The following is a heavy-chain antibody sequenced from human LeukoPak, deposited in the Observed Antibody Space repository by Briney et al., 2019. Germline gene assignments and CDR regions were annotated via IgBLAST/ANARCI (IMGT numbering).Heavy chain of an antibody. V-gene: IGHV3-64D*06. J-gene: IGHJ4*02. CDR2: ISANGDDT. Sequence: GGSLRLSCSASGFTFRNFPMHWVRQAPRKGLEYVAAISANGDDTYYKDSVKGRFTISRDNYKNTLNLQLSSPKSDDTAVYYCVKEDSAYYDYWGQGTLVTVSS. D-gene: IGHD5-18*01. CDR3: VKEDSAYYDY. CDR1: GFTFRNFP.